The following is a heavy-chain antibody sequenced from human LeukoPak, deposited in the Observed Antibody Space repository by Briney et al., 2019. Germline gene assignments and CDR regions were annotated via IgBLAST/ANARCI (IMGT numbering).Heavy chain of an antibody. D-gene: IGHD1/OR15-1a*01. CDR1: GFTVSSNY. Sequence: GGSLRLSCAASGFTVSSNYMIWVRQAPGKGLEWVSVIYSDGRTYYADSVKGRFTISRDSSKNTLFLQMNSLKTEDTAVYYCARSNCNSCYLGVWYYFDYWGQGTLVTVSS. V-gene: IGHV3-66*01. CDR3: ARSNCNSCYLGVWYYFDY. J-gene: IGHJ4*02. CDR2: IYSDGRT.